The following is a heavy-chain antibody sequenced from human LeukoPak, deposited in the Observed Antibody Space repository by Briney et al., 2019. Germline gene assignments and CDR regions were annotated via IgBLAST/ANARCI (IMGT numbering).Heavy chain of an antibody. CDR3: AKEPYYDSLDAFDI. CDR1: GFTFSSYE. D-gene: IGHD3-22*01. CDR2: ISSSGSTI. Sequence: GGSLRLSCAASGFTFSSYEMNWVRQAPGKGLEWVSYISSSGSTIYYADSVKGRFTISRDNSKNTLYLQMNSLRAEDTAVYYCAKEPYYDSLDAFDIWGQGTMVTVSS. J-gene: IGHJ3*02. V-gene: IGHV3-48*03.